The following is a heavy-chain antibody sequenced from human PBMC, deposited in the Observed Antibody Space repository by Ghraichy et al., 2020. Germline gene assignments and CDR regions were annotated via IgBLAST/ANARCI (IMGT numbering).Heavy chain of an antibody. CDR2: INHSGST. CDR1: GGSFSGYY. J-gene: IGHJ4*02. Sequence: SETLSLTCAVYGGSFSGYYWSWIRQPPGKGLEWIGEINHSGSTNYNPSLKSRVTISVDTSKNQFSLKLSSVTAADTAVYYCARGRGRRGFLEWSRENYWGQGTLVTVSS. CDR3: ARGRGRRGFLEWSRENY. V-gene: IGHV4-34*01. D-gene: IGHD3-3*01.